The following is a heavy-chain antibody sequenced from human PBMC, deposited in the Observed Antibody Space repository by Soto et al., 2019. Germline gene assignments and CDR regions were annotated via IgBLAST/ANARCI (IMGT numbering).Heavy chain of an antibody. D-gene: IGHD3-22*01. V-gene: IGHV4-31*03. CDR3: ARISSGYYSLDY. CDR2: IYYSGST. CDR1: GGSISSGGYY. J-gene: IGHJ4*02. Sequence: QVQLQESGPGLVKPSQTLSLTCTVSGGSISSGGYYWSWIRQHPGKGLEWIGYIYYSGSTYYNPSLNSRGTISGDTSKNQFSLKLSSVTAAYTAVYYCARISSGYYSLDYWGQGTLVTVSS.